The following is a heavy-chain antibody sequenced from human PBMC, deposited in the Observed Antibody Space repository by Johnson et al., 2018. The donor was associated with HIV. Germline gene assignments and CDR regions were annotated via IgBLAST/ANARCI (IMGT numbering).Heavy chain of an antibody. CDR2: IYSGGST. CDR3: ARSCRDGYTCNAFDI. Sequence: QVQLVESGGGVVQPGGSLRLSCAASGFTFSSYGMHWVRQAPGKGLEWVSVIYSGGSTYYADSVKGRFTISRDNSKSTLYLQMNSLKAEDTAVYYCARSCRDGYTCNAFDIWGQGTMVTVSS. J-gene: IGHJ3*02. D-gene: IGHD5-24*01. CDR1: GFTFSSYG. V-gene: IGHV3-NL1*01.